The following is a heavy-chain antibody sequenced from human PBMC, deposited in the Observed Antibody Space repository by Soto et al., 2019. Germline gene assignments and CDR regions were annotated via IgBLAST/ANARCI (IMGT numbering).Heavy chain of an antibody. Sequence: PGGSLRLSCAASGFTFSSYAMHWVRQAPGKGLEWVAVISYDGSNKYYADSVKGRFTISRDNSKNTLYLQMNSLRAEDTAVYYWGRVPKTYYSYSGRDVWGQGTTVTVS. CDR3: GRVPKTYYSYSGRDV. CDR2: ISYDGSNK. J-gene: IGHJ6*02. CDR1: GFTFSSYA. V-gene: IGHV3-30-3*01.